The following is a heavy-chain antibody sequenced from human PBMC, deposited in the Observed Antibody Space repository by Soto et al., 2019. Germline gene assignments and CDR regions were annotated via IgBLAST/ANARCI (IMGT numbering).Heavy chain of an antibody. V-gene: IGHV3-21*04. J-gene: IGHJ4*02. CDR1: GFTFSVYS. CDR2: ITERNDR. CDR3: ARSVAVPGAHIDY. D-gene: IGHD6-19*01. Sequence: GGSLRLSCAAYGFTFSVYSIAWVRQAPGKGLEWVSSITERNDRRYADTVKGRFTVYRDKANNSVQLQMNSLRAEDTAVYFCARSVAVPGAHIDYWGQGTQVTVSS.